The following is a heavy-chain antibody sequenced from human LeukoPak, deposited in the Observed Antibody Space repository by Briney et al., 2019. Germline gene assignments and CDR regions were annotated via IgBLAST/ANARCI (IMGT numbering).Heavy chain of an antibody. V-gene: IGHV3-33*01. J-gene: IGHJ4*02. D-gene: IGHD6-13*01. Sequence: GRSLRLSCAASGFTFRNYGMHWVRQAPGKGLEWVAVIWSDGSTKYYAESVQGRFTISRDTSKNRLYLQLNSLRVEDTAVFYCARDTSSSWYYFDHWGQGALVTVSS. CDR3: ARDTSSSWYYFDH. CDR2: IWSDGSTK. CDR1: GFTFRNYG.